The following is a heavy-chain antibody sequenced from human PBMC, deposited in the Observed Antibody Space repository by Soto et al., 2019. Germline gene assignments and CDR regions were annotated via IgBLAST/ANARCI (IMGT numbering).Heavy chain of an antibody. V-gene: IGHV1-18*01. CDR3: EVHEWWTDGFDI. Sequence: QVQLVQSGAEVKKPGASVKVSCKASGYTFSTYGISWVRQAPGQGLEWMGWISAYNGNTDYAQKLQGRVTMTTDTSTSTDYMELRSLRYDDTAVYYCEVHEWWTDGFDIWGQGTMVTVS. D-gene: IGHD2-15*01. J-gene: IGHJ3*02. CDR1: GYTFSTYG. CDR2: ISAYNGNT.